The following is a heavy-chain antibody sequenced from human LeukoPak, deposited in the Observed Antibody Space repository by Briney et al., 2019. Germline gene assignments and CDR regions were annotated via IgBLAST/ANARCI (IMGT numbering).Heavy chain of an antibody. V-gene: IGHV1-2*02. CDR3: ATDLDYGGNPNNGY. Sequence: ASVKASCKASGYTFTGYYMHWVRQAPGQGLEWMGWINPNSGGTNYAQKFQGRVTMTEDTSTDTAYMELSSLRSEDTAVYYCATDLDYGGNPNNGYWGQGTLVTVSS. CDR1: GYTFTGYY. D-gene: IGHD4-23*01. CDR2: INPNSGGT. J-gene: IGHJ4*02.